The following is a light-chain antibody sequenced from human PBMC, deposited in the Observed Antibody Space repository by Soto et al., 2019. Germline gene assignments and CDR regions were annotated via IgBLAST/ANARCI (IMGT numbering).Light chain of an antibody. J-gene: IGKJ1*01. V-gene: IGKV2-28*01. CDR1: QSLLHSNGYNY. Sequence: DIVMTHSPLSLPVTPGEPASISCRSSQSLLHSNGYNYLDWYLQKPGQSPQLLIYLGSNRSSGVPDMFSGSGSGTDFTLKISRVEAEDVGVYYCMQALQTPGTFGQGTKVDIK. CDR2: LGS. CDR3: MQALQTPGT.